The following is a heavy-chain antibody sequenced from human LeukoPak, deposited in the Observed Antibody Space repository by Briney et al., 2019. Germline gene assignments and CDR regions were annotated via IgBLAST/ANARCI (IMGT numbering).Heavy chain of an antibody. CDR2: INPNSGGT. J-gene: IGHJ4*02. V-gene: IGHV1-2*02. Sequence: GASVTVSCKASGYTFTGYYMHWVRQAPGQGLERMGWINPNSGGTNYAQKFQGRVTMTRDTSISTAYMELSRLRSDDTAMYYCAREHSSGWYIHPHTLYNWGQRTLVTVSS. D-gene: IGHD6-19*01. CDR1: GYTFTGYY. CDR3: AREHSSGWYIHPHTLYN.